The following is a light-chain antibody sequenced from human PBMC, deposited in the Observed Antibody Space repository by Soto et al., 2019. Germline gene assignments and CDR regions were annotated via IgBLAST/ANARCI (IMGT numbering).Light chain of an antibody. V-gene: IGKV3-15*01. J-gene: IGKJ5*01. CDR1: QGIGST. CDR2: DTS. Sequence: EIVMTQSPATLSVSPGERATLSCRASQGIGSTLAWYQQKPGQAPRLLIYDTSTRATGIPARFSGSGSGTEFTLTISSLQSADSAVYYCQQYSNWPPFTFGQGTRLEIK. CDR3: QQYSNWPPFT.